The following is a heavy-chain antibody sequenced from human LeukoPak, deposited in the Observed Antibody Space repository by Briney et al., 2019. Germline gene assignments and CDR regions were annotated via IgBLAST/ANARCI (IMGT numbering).Heavy chain of an antibody. V-gene: IGHV4-30-2*01. CDR1: GDSINSGGFY. CDR2: IHQSGIT. J-gene: IGHJ5*02. Sequence: SETLSLTCNVSGDSINSGGFYWNWIRQPPGKGLEWIAYIHQSGITVSNPSLKSRLTLSLDASKNQFSLRLTSVTVADTAVYYCARDLEYCSTTSCFTWGQGTLVTVSS. D-gene: IGHD2-2*01. CDR3: ARDLEYCSTTSCFT.